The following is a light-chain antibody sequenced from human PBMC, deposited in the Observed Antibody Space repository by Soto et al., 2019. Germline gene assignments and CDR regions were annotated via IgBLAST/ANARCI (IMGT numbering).Light chain of an antibody. CDR2: AAS. CDR3: QQLNSYPLT. J-gene: IGKJ4*01. V-gene: IGKV1-9*01. Sequence: DIQLTQSPSFLSASVGDRVTITCRASQDISSYLAWYQQKPGKAPKLLIYAASTLHSGVPSRFSGSGSGTEFTLTISSLQPEDFATYYCQQLNSYPLTFGGGAKVEIK. CDR1: QDISSY.